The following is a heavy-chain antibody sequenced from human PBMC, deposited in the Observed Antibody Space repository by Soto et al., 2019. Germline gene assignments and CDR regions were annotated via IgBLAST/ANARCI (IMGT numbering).Heavy chain of an antibody. CDR2: VKSKNDGGTT. D-gene: IGHD3-22*01. V-gene: IGHV3-15*07. J-gene: IGHJ4*01. Sequence: EVHLVESGGGLVKPGGSLRLSCAASGFTFSNAWINWVRQAPGKGLEWVGRVKSKNDGGTTDFAAPVKGRFAISRDDSKNMVYLEMNSLQTEDTAIYYCTTDSYITSIIVRFDYWGHGTLDTVSS. CDR3: TTDSYITSIIVRFDY. CDR1: GFTFSNAW.